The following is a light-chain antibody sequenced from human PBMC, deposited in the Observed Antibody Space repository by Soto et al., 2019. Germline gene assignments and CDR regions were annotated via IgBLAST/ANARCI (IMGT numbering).Light chain of an antibody. CDR2: EVT. Sequence: QSALTQPASVSGSPGQSITISCTGTSGDIGSYNRVSWYQQHPGKAPKLIIYEVTDRPSGVSTRFSGSKSGNTASLTISAFQAEDEAEYYCSSYTNINTRACVFGTGTKVTVL. J-gene: IGLJ1*01. V-gene: IGLV2-14*01. CDR3: SSYTNINTRACV. CDR1: SGDIGSYNR.